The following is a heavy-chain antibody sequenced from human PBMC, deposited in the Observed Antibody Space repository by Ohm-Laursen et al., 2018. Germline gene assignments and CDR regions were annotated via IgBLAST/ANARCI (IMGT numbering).Heavy chain of an antibody. CDR2: ISGSSNFI. D-gene: IGHD3-22*01. CDR3: ARGLYSYDSSGYPAL. V-gene: IGHV3-21*01. Sequence: GSLRLSCTASGFTFSSDTMSWVRQAPGQGLECVSSISGSSNFIYYADSVKGRFTISRDNAKNSLYLQMNSLRAEDTAVYYCARGLYSYDSSGYPALWGQGTLVTVSS. J-gene: IGHJ4*02. CDR1: GFTFSSDT.